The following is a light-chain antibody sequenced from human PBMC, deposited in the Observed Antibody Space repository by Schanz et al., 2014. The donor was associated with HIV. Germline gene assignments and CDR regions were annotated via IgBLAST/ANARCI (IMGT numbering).Light chain of an antibody. Sequence: ELVLTQSPGILSLSPGENATVSCRASQRGSSSYFAWCQQQPGQGPRLVLCGASSRATGIPDRFSGSGSGTDFTLTISRLEPEDFGVYYCQQYGSSSPTSFGGGTKVQI. CDR3: QQYGSSSPTS. V-gene: IGKV3-20*01. J-gene: IGKJ4*01. CDR1: QRGSSSY. CDR2: GAS.